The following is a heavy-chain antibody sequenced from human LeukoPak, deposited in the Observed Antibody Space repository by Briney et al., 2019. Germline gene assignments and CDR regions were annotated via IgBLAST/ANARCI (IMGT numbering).Heavy chain of an antibody. V-gene: IGHV3-30-3*01. J-gene: IGHJ4*02. CDR1: GFTFSSYA. CDR3: ARALYGIPAFDY. Sequence: GRYLRRYCAAAGFTFSSYAMHWVRQAPGKGLEWVAVISYDGSNKYYADSVKGRFTISRDNSKNTLYLQMNSLRAEDTAVYYCARALYGIPAFDYWGQGTLVTVSS. D-gene: IGHD3-10*01. CDR2: ISYDGSNK.